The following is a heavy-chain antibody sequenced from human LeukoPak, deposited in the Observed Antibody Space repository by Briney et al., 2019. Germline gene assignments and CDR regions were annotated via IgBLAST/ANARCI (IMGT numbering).Heavy chain of an antibody. CDR1: GYTFTGYY. V-gene: IGHV1-2*02. Sequence: ASVKVSCKASGYTFTGYYMHWVRQAPGQGLEWMGWINPNSGGTNYAQKFQGRVTMTGDTSINTAYMELNRLTSDDTAVYYCARDSAGGYLDYWGQGTLVIVSS. D-gene: IGHD5-12*01. J-gene: IGHJ4*02. CDR2: INPNSGGT. CDR3: ARDSAGGYLDY.